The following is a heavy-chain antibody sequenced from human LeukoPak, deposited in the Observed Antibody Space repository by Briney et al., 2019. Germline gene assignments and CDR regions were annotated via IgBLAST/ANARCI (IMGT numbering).Heavy chain of an antibody. CDR3: ARVGYSSSWYLDG. V-gene: IGHV3-7*01. D-gene: IGHD6-13*01. CDR2: IKQDGSEK. J-gene: IGHJ4*02. Sequence: PGGSLRLSCAASGFTFSSYWMSWVRQAPGKGLEWVANIKQDGSEKYYVDSAKGRFTISRDNAKNSLYLQMNSLRAEDTAVYYCARVGYSSSWYLDGWGQGTLVTVSS. CDR1: GFTFSSYW.